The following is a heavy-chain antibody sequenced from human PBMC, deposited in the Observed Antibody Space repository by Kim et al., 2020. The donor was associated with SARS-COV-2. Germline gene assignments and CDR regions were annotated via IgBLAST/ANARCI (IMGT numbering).Heavy chain of an antibody. D-gene: IGHD1-26*01. CDR2: V. CDR3: ARGGALTVFADY. J-gene: IGHJ4*02. V-gene: IGHV3-11*01. Sequence: VYYEDSLEGRFSTSRDNTENSVYLQMNSLRAEDTAIYYCARGGALTVFADYWGQGTLVSVSS.